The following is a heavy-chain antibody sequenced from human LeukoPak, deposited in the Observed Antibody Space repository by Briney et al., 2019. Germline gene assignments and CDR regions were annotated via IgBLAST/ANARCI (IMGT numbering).Heavy chain of an antibody. CDR3: ARSRGWGVTNYYYYGMDV. V-gene: IGHV1-3*01. Sequence: ASVKVSCTASGYTFTSYAMNWVRQAPGQRLEWMGWINAGNGNTKYSQKFQGRVTITRDTSASTAYMELSSLRSEDTAVYYCARSRGWGVTNYYYYGMDVWGQGTTVTASS. J-gene: IGHJ6*02. D-gene: IGHD3-10*01. CDR1: GYTFTSYA. CDR2: INAGNGNT.